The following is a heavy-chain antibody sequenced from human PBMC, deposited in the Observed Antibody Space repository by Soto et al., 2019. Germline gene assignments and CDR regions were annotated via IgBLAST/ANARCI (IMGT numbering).Heavy chain of an antibody. J-gene: IGHJ4*02. Sequence: RLSCAASGFTFSSFAMSWVRQAPGKGLDWVSAISGSGGSTYSADSVKGRFTISRDNSKNTLYLQMSSLRAEDTAVYYCARGFSAGKGSPPGFWGQGSLVTVSS. CDR3: ARGFSAGKGSPPGF. CDR2: ISGSGGST. CDR1: GFTFSSFA. D-gene: IGHD6-13*01. V-gene: IGHV3-23*01.